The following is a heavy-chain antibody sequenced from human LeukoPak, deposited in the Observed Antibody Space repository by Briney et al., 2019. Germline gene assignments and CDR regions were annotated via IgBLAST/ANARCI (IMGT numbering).Heavy chain of an antibody. CDR1: GGSINGYY. Sequence: SETLSLTCTVSGGSINGYYWTWIRQPPGRGLEWISYTDYRGYTNYSTSLQRRVAVSIDTPKSQLSLRLTSVTTADTAVYYCARGGPAPRPDTGYYLYWGQGSLVTVSS. D-gene: IGHD3-9*01. CDR3: ARGGPAPRPDTGYYLY. V-gene: IGHV4-59*12. J-gene: IGHJ4*02. CDR2: TDYRGYT.